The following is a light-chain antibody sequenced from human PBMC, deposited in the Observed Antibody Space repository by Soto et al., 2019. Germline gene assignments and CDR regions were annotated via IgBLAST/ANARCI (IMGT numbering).Light chain of an antibody. CDR2: DVS. V-gene: IGLV2-14*01. J-gene: IGLJ1*01. Sequence: QSALTQPASVSGSPGQSITISCTGTSSDVGGYNYVSWYQQHPGKAPKLMIYDVSNRPSGVSNRFSGSKSGNTASLTISGFQAEDEADYCCSSYTSSSALLYVFGTGTKVTVL. CDR3: SSYTSSSALLYV. CDR1: SSDVGGYNY.